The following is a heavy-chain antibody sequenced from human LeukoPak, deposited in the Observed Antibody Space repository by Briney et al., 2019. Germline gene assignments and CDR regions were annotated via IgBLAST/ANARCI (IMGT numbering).Heavy chain of an antibody. CDR2: IKQDGSEK. D-gene: IGHD4-17*01. J-gene: IGHJ4*02. Sequence: QPGGSLRLSCAASGFTFSSYSMSWVRQAPGKGLEWVANIKQDGSEKYYVDSVKGRFTVSRDNAKNSLYLQMNSLRAEDTAVYSCARDFYGDFDCWGQGTLVTVSS. V-gene: IGHV3-7*04. CDR3: ARDFYGDFDC. CDR1: GFTFSSYS.